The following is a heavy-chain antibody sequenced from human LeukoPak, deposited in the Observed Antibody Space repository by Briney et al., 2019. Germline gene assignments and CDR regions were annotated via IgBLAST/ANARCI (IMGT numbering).Heavy chain of an antibody. CDR3: ASGDWDDMYYFDY. Sequence: SETLFLTCTVSGGSISSSSYYWGWIRQPPGKGLEWIGSIYYSGSTYYNPSLKSRVTISVDTSKNQFSLKLSSVTAADTAVYYCASGDWDDMYYFDYWGQGTLVTVSS. CDR2: IYYSGST. J-gene: IGHJ4*02. V-gene: IGHV4-39*01. D-gene: IGHD2-21*02. CDR1: GGSISSSSYY.